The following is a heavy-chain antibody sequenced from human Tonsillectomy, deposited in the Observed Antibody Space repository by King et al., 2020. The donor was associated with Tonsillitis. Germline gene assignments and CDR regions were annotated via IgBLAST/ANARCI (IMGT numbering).Heavy chain of an antibody. CDR3: AKSPAPRLCRGGNCYFFDS. Sequence: QLVQSGSEVKKPGASVTVSCKASGYTSTSYYIHWVRQAPGQGLEWMGIINPSVGSTSYEQKFQGRVTMTWETSTSTVYMEMSSLRSEDTAIFYCAKSPAPRLCRGGNCYFFDSWGQGTLVTVSS. V-gene: IGHV1-46*03. CDR1: GYTSTSYY. CDR2: INPSVGST. D-gene: IGHD2-15*01. J-gene: IGHJ4*02.